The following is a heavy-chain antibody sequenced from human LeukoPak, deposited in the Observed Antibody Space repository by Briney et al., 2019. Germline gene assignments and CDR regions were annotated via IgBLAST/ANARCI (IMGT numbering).Heavy chain of an antibody. CDR1: GYTFTTYP. CDR2: IIPIFGTA. CDR3: ARGQNGFDP. V-gene: IGHV1-69*06. Sequence: ASVKVSCKAPGYTFTTYPISGGRKAPDQGLEWMGGIIPIFGTANYAQKFQGRVTITADKSTSTAYMELSSLRSEDTAVYYCARGQNGFDPWGQGTLVTVSS. J-gene: IGHJ5*02.